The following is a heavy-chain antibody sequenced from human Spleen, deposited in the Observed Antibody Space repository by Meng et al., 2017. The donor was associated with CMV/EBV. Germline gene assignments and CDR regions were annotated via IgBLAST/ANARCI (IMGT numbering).Heavy chain of an antibody. V-gene: IGHV3-74*01. D-gene: IGHD1-14*01. CDR3: ARDNRHYYYYYGMDV. CDR1: GFTFSNYQ. J-gene: IGHJ6*02. Sequence: GGSLRLSCAVYGFTFSNYQMHWVRQAPGKGLVWVADVNSDETRTNYADSVQGRFTISRDNAKNTLYLQMNSLRAEDTAVYYCARDNRHYYYYYGMDVWGQGTTVTVS. CDR2: VNSDETRT.